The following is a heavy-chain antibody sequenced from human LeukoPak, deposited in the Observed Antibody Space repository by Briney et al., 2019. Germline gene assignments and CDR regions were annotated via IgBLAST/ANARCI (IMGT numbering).Heavy chain of an antibody. J-gene: IGHJ4*02. CDR1: GYTFTGYY. D-gene: IGHD1-26*01. CDR2: INPNSGGT. CDR3: ARVQGGSYYRDFDY. V-gene: IGHV1-2*02. Sequence: ASVKVSCKASGYTFTGYYMHWVRQAPGQGLEWMGRINPNSGGTNYAQKFQGRVTMTRDTSISTAYMELSRLRSDDTAVYYCARVQGGSYYRDFDYWGQGTLVTVSS.